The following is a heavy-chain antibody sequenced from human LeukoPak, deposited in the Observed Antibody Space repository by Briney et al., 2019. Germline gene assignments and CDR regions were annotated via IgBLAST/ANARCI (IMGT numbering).Heavy chain of an antibody. Sequence: PSETLSLTCAVFGDSISSHYWNWIRQPPGKGLEWIRYGHYSGSTNYNPSLKSRVTFSVDTSKNQFSLKLSSVTAADTAVYYCARWGETGTLRVDAFDIWGQGTMVTVSS. J-gene: IGHJ3*02. D-gene: IGHD1/OR15-1a*01. V-gene: IGHV4-59*11. CDR1: GDSISSHY. CDR2: GHYSGST. CDR3: ARWGETGTLRVDAFDI.